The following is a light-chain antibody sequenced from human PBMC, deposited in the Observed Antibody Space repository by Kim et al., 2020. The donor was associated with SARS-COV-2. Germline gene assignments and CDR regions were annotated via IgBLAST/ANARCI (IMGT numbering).Light chain of an antibody. Sequence: SYELTQPSSVSVSPGQTARITCSGDVLAKKYARWFQQKPGQAPVLVLYKDSERPSGIPERFSGSSSGTTVTLTISGAQVEDEADYYCYSAADNNQVFGGG. V-gene: IGLV3-27*01. J-gene: IGLJ3*02. CDR2: KDS. CDR1: VLAKKY. CDR3: YSAADNNQV.